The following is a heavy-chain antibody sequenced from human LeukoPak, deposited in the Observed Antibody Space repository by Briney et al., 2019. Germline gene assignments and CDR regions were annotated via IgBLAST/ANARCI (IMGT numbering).Heavy chain of an antibody. CDR3: ARDGLAAATLHWCFDL. V-gene: IGHV3-21*06. D-gene: IGHD6-25*01. CDR2: ISSSSSYI. CDR1: GFTFSTYS. Sequence: GGTLRLSCAASGFTFSTYSINWVRQAPGKGLEWVSSISSSSSYIYYADSVKGRFTISRDNAKNSLSLQMNSLRAEDTAVYYCARDGLAAATLHWCFDLWGRGTLVTVSS. J-gene: IGHJ2*01.